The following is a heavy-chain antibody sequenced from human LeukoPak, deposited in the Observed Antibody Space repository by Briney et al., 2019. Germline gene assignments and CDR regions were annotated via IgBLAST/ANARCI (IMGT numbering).Heavy chain of an antibody. CDR2: IRYDGSNK. J-gene: IGHJ4*02. D-gene: IGHD2-21*02. CDR1: GFTFSSYG. Sequence: SGGSLRLSCAASGFTFSSYGMHGVRQAPGKGVEWVAFIRYDGSNKYHADSVKGRFTTSRDNSKNTLYLQMNSLRAEDTAVYSCAKDQRVVVTATFDYWGQGTLVTVSS. CDR3: AKDQRVVVTATFDY. V-gene: IGHV3-30*02.